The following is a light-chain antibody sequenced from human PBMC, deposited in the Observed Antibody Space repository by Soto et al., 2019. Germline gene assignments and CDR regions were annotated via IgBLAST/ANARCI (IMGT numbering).Light chain of an antibody. J-gene: IGKJ1*01. CDR3: QQSFIKPWT. CDR1: QNIIKS. Sequence: DIQMTQSPSSLSASVGDKITITCRASQNIIKSLNLYQLKPGKAPKLLINTASSLQSEVPSRFSGSGSGTDFSLTISSLQPEDFATYFCQQSFIKPWTFGQGTKVDIK. V-gene: IGKV1-39*01. CDR2: TAS.